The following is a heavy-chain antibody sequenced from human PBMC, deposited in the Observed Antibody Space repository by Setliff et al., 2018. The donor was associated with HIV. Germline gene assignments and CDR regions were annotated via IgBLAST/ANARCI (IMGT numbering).Heavy chain of an antibody. CDR2: ISIGSGGAI. V-gene: IGHV3-48*03. J-gene: IGHJ6*02. CDR1: GFTFSGYA. CDR3: ARDYLYYNLYNGSPVYGMDV. Sequence: GGSLRLSCAASGFTFSGYAVSWVRQAPGKGLEWVSGISIGSGGAIDYADSVEGRFTISRDNSKNSLYLQMNSLRVEGTAVYYCARDYLYYNLYNGSPVYGMDVWGQGTTVTVSS. D-gene: IGHD3-3*01.